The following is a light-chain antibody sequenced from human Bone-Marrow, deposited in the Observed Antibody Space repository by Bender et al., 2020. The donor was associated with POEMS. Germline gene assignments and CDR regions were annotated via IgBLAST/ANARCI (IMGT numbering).Light chain of an antibody. CDR3: TSYTSSKTWV. CDR2: EVS. V-gene: IGLV2-14*01. CDR1: SSDVGGYKY. J-gene: IGLJ3*02. Sequence: QSALTQPPSVSGSPGQSITISCTGTSSDVGGYKYVSWYQQHPGKAPKLMIYEVSNRPSWVSNRFSASKSDNTASLTISGLQAEDEADYYCTSYTSSKTWVFGGGTRLTVL.